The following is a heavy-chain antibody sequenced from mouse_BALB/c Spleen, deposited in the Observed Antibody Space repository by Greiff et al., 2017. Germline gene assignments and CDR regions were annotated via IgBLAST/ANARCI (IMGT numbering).Heavy chain of an antibody. Sequence: EVMLVESGGGLVQPGGSLKLSCAASGFTFSSYTMSWVRQTPEKRLEWVAYISNGGGSTYYPDTVKGRFTISRDNAKNTLYLQMSSLKSEDTAMYYCARHELYLYYAMDYWGQGTSDTVTS. CDR1: GFTFSSYT. J-gene: IGHJ4*01. CDR2: ISNGGGST. CDR3: ARHELYLYYAMDY. V-gene: IGHV5-12-2*01.